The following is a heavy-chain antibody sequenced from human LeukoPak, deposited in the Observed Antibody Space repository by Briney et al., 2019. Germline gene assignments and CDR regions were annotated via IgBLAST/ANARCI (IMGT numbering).Heavy chain of an antibody. CDR2: ISSMSGRYI. V-gene: IGHV3-21*01. Sequence: AGSLTLSCVASGCTFSSYSMSWVRQAPGKGREWVSAISSMSGRYIYSAESLKGRFTISRDNAKNSLYLQRNSLRAEDTAVYFCARLLEPATGYYMDVWGKGTTVTISS. D-gene: IGHD5-24*01. CDR1: GCTFSSYS. CDR3: ARLLEPATGYYMDV. J-gene: IGHJ6*03.